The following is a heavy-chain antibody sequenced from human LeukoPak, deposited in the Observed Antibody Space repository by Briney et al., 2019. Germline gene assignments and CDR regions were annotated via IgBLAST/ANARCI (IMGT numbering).Heavy chain of an antibody. CDR2: IYSGGST. CDR1: GFTVSSNY. D-gene: IGHD2-2*01. V-gene: IGHV3-53*01. CDR3: ARGEYQLPLDY. Sequence: GGSLRLSCAASGFTVSSNYMSWVRQAPGKGLEWVSVIYSGGSTYYADSVKGRFTISRDNSKNTLYLQMNSLRAEDTAVYYCARGEYQLPLDYWGQGTLVTVSS. J-gene: IGHJ4*02.